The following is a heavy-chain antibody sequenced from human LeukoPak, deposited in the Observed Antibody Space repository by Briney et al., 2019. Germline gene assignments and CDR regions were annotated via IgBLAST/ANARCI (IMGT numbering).Heavy chain of an antibody. D-gene: IGHD3-3*01. CDR1: GGSFSGFY. V-gene: IGHV4-34*01. CDR2: INHSGST. CDR3: ARGLGYYDFWSGYQYYFDY. J-gene: IGHJ4*02. Sequence: PSETLSLTCAVYGGSFSGFYWSWIRQPPGKGLEWIGEINHSGSTNYNPSLKSRVTISVDTSKNQFSLKLSSVTAADTAVYYCARGLGYYDFWSGYQYYFDYWGQGTLVTVSS.